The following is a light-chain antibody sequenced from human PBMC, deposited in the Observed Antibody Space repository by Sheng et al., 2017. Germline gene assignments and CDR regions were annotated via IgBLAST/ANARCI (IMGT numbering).Light chain of an antibody. CDR2: DVT. J-gene: IGLJ3*02. CDR3: SSYAVTDTVL. V-gene: IGLV2-14*03. CDR1: SDDVGNFNF. Sequence: QSALTQPASVSGSPGQSITISCTGTSDDVGNFNFVSWYQQHPGEAPKLIIFDVTNRPSGVSNRFSGSKSGNTASLTISGLQAEDEADYYCSSYAVTDTVLFGGGTKLTVL.